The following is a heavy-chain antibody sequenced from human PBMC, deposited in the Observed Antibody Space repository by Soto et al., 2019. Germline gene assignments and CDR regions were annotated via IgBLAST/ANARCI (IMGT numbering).Heavy chain of an antibody. J-gene: IGHJ6*02. CDR3: ARASSSYYYDSSGYYSYYYYGMDV. CDR1: GGTFSSYA. D-gene: IGHD3-22*01. CDR2: IIPIFGTA. V-gene: IGHV1-69*01. Sequence: QVQLVQSGAEVKKPGSSVKVSCKASGGTFSSYAISWVRQAPGQGLEWMGGIIPIFGTANYAQKFQGRVTITADESTSTAYMELISLRSEDTAVYYCARASSSYYYDSSGYYSYYYYGMDVWGQGTTVTVSS.